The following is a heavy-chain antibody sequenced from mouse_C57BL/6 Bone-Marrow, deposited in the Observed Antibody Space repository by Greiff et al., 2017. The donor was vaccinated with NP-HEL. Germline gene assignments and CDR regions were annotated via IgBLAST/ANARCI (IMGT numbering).Heavy chain of an antibody. D-gene: IGHD1-1*01. CDR1: GYTFTSYW. Sequence: VQLQQSGTVLARPGASVKMSCKTSGYTFTSYWMHWVKQRPGQGLEWIGAIYPGNSDTSYNQKFKGKAKLTAVPSARTAYMELSSLTNEDSAVYYCTSPDYYGSSYWYFDVWGTGTTVTVSS. V-gene: IGHV1-5*01. CDR3: TSPDYYGSSYWYFDV. J-gene: IGHJ1*03. CDR2: IYPGNSDT.